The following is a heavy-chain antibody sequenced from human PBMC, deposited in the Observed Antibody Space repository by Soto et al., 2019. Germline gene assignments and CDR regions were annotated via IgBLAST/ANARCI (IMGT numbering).Heavy chain of an antibody. D-gene: IGHD3-10*01. V-gene: IGHV4-31*03. CDR3: ARGPYYGSGSYFYMDV. Sequence: SETLSLTCTVSGGSINSGAYYWTWIRQHPGEGLEWIGYIYYTGSTDYNPSLKSRVTISADTSKNQFSLKLSSVTAADTAVYYCARGPYYGSGSYFYMDVWGRGTTVTVSS. J-gene: IGHJ6*03. CDR1: GGSINSGAYY. CDR2: IYYTGST.